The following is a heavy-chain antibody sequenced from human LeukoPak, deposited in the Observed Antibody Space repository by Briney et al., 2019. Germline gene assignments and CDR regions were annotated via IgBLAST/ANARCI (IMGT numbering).Heavy chain of an antibody. D-gene: IGHD3-10*01. J-gene: IGHJ4*02. V-gene: IGHV3-21*01. CDR2: ISSSSSYI. CDR1: EFTFSSYS. CDR3: ARADDLTYYYGSRTVGFDY. Sequence: KPGESLRLSCAASEFTFSSYSMNWLRQPPGKGLEWVSSISSSSSYIYYADSVKGRFTISRDNAKNSLYLRMNSLRAEDTAVYYCARADDLTYYYGSRTVGFDYWGQGTLVTVSS.